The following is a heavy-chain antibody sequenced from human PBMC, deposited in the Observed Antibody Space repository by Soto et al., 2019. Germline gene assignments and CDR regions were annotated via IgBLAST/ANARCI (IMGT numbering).Heavy chain of an antibody. CDR2: ISGSGGTT. Sequence: PGGSLRLSCAASGFTFSSYAMSWVRQAPGKGLECVSTISGSGGTTYYADSVKGRFTISRDNSRNTLNLQMNSLRAEDTAVEYCAKNGDFWSWGMDVWGQATTVTVSS. D-gene: IGHD3-3*01. CDR3: AKNGDFWSWGMDV. J-gene: IGHJ6*02. V-gene: IGHV3-23*01. CDR1: GFTFSSYA.